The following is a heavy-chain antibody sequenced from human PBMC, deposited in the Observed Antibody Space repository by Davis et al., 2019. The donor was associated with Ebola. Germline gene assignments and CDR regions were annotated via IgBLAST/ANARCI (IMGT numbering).Heavy chain of an antibody. CDR3: AKDLECSGGSCYSFDY. V-gene: IGHV1-2*02. CDR2: INPNSGGT. CDR1: GYTFTGYY. J-gene: IGHJ4*02. D-gene: IGHD2-15*01. Sequence: ASVKVSCKASGYTFTGYYMHWVRQAPGQGLEWMGWINPNSGGTNYAQKFQGRVTMTRDTSISTAYMELSRLRSDDTAVYYCAKDLECSGGSCYSFDYWGQGTLVTVSS.